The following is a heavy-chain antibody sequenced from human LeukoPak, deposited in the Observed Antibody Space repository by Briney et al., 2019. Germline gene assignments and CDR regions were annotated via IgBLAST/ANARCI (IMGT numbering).Heavy chain of an antibody. CDR1: GFTFSTYG. V-gene: IGHV3-7*01. CDR3: ATAYHYATAD. Sequence: GGSLRLSCAASGFTFSTYGMHWVRQAPGKGLEWVANIKPDGSDKCYVDSVKGRFTISRDNAKNSLYLQMNSLRAEDTAVYYCATAYHYATADWGQGTLVTVSS. D-gene: IGHD3-22*01. J-gene: IGHJ4*02. CDR2: IKPDGSDK.